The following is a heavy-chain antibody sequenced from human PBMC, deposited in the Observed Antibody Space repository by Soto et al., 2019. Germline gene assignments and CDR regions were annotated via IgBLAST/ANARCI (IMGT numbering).Heavy chain of an antibody. CDR3: ARYYYASGSYHYYFDY. V-gene: IGHV3-11*06. J-gene: IGHJ4*02. Sequence: QVQLVESGGGLVKPGGSLRLSCAASRFTFSDYYMSWIRQAPGKGLEWVSYISSSSSSTTYADSVKGRFTISRDNAKNSLYLQMNSLRAEDTAVYYCARYYYASGSYHYYFDYWGQGTLVTVSS. CDR1: RFTFSDYY. D-gene: IGHD3-10*01. CDR2: ISSSSSST.